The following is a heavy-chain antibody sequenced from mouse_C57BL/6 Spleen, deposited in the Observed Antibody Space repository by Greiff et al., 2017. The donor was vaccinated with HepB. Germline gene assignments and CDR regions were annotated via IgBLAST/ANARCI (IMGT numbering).Heavy chain of an antibody. CDR1: GYTFTSYW. Sequence: QVQLKQPGAELVKPGASVKLSCKASGYTFTSYWMHWVKQRPGQGLEWIGMIHPNSGSTNYNEKFKSKATLTVDKSSSTAYMQLSSLTSEDSAVYYCARRGAAWFAYWGQGTLVTVSA. CDR3: ARRGAAWFAY. CDR2: IHPNSGST. J-gene: IGHJ3*01. V-gene: IGHV1-64*01.